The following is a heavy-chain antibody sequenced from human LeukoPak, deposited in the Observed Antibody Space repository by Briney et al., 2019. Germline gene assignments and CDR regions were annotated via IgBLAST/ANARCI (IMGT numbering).Heavy chain of an antibody. D-gene: IGHD2-15*01. V-gene: IGHV3-74*01. CDR1: GFTFSRYW. CDR3: ATAGGDGSRMGFDP. J-gene: IGHJ5*02. CDR2: ISADGSVT. Sequence: GGSLRLSCADSGFTFSRYWMHWVRQTPGKGLVWDSSISADGSVTRYADSVKGRFTISRDNTKSTLYLQMHSLRAEDTAVYYCATAGGDGSRMGFDPWGQGTLVTVSS.